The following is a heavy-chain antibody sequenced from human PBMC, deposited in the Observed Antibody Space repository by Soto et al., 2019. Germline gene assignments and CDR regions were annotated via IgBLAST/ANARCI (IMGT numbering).Heavy chain of an antibody. CDR1: GFTFSSYA. CDR3: AKERGDSSGYYFPTDY. CDR2: ISGSGGST. V-gene: IGHV3-23*01. Sequence: GGSLRLSCAASGFTFSSYAMSWVRQAPGKGLEWVSAISGSGGSTYYADSVKDRFTISRDNSKNTLYLQMNSLRAEDTAVYYCAKERGDSSGYYFPTDYWGQGTLVTVSS. J-gene: IGHJ4*02. D-gene: IGHD3-22*01.